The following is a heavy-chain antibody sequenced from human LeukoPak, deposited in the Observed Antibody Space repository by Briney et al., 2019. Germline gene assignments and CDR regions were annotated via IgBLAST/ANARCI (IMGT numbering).Heavy chain of an antibody. Sequence: SETLSLTYTVSGGSISSSSYYWGWIRQPPGKGLEWIGSIYYSGSTYYNPSLKSRVTISVDTSKNQFSLKLSSVTAADTAVYYCARLSGPSSSWPFDYWGQGTLVTVSS. CDR2: IYYSGST. CDR3: ARLSGPSSSWPFDY. CDR1: GGSISSSSYY. J-gene: IGHJ4*02. D-gene: IGHD6-13*01. V-gene: IGHV4-39*01.